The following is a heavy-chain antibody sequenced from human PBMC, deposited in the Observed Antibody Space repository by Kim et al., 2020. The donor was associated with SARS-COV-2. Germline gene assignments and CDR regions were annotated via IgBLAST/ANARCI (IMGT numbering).Heavy chain of an antibody. CDR2: ISYDGSNL. V-gene: IGHV3-30*18. D-gene: IGHD2-2*01. J-gene: IGHJ5*02. CDR1: GFSFSSYV. Sequence: GGSLRLSCAVSGFSFSSYVMHWVRQAPGKGLEWVALISYDGSNLYYADSVKGRFTISRDNSKNTLYLQMNSLRAEDTAVYYCAKGGGFCGSTTCYRRGLFDPWGRGTLVTVSS. CDR3: AKGGGFCGSTTCYRRGLFDP.